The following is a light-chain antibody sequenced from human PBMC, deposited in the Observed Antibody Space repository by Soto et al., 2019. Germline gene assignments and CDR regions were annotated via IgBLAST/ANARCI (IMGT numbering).Light chain of an antibody. CDR2: NAF. J-gene: IGKJ4*01. CDR3: QRYNDWPLT. Sequence: ETVMTHFPATLSVSPVEGATLSSRASQGIGVTLAWYQQKPGQNPRLLIYNAFTRATGVPARFSGSGSGTDFTLTINCLQSEDFAAYYCQRYNDWPLTLGGGTKVDIK. CDR1: QGIGVT. V-gene: IGKV3-15*01.